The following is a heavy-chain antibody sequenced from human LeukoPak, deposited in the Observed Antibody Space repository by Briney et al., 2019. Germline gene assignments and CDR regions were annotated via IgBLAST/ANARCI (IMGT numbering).Heavy chain of an antibody. CDR1: GFTFSSYA. D-gene: IGHD6-6*01. CDR3: AKDRYRIAARPVPFDY. Sequence: PGGSLRLSCAASGFTFSSYAMSWVRQAPGKGLEWVSSIRGSGGTTFYADSVKGRFTISRDNSKNTLYLQMNSLRAEDTAVYYCAKDRYRIAARPVPFDYWGQGTLVTVSS. V-gene: IGHV3-23*01. CDR2: IRGSGGTT. J-gene: IGHJ4*02.